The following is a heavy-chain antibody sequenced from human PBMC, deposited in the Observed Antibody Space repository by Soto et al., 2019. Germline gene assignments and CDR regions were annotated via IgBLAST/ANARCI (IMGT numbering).Heavy chain of an antibody. D-gene: IGHD3-3*01. J-gene: IGHJ6*02. CDR3: AREDPYYDFWSGYPYFGYYGMDV. Sequence: GSLRLSCAASGFTVSSNYMSWVRQAPGKGLEWVSVIYSGGSTYYADSVKGRFTISRDNSKNTLYLQMNSLRAEDTAVYYCAREDPYYDFWSGYPYFGYYGMDVWGQGTTVTVSS. CDR2: IYSGGST. CDR1: GFTVSSNY. V-gene: IGHV3-66*01.